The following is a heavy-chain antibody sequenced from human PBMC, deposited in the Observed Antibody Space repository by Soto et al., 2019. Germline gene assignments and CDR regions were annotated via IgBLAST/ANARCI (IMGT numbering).Heavy chain of an antibody. V-gene: IGHV4-59*12. D-gene: IGHD2-15*01. CDR1: GGSISSYY. Sequence: SETLSLTCTVSGGSISSYYWSWIRQPPGKGLEWIGYIYYSGSTNYNPSLKSRVTISVDTSKNQFSLKLSSVTAAETAVYYCARDVGGFDYWGQGTLVTVSS. CDR2: IYYSGST. CDR3: ARDVGGFDY. J-gene: IGHJ4*02.